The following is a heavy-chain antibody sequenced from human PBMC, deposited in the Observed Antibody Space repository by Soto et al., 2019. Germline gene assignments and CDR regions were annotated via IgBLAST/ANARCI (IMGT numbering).Heavy chain of an antibody. CDR3: ARLFDY. J-gene: IGHJ4*02. V-gene: IGHV4-39*01. CDR2: IYHSGVT. CDR1: GGSISSNGYY. Sequence: QLQLQESVPGLVKPSETLSLTCTVSGGSISSNGYYWGWIRQPPGKGLEWIGNIYHSGVTYYNPSLKRRVTISVDTSRNQFSLKLHSMTAADTDVYYCARLFDYWGQGKLVNVSS.